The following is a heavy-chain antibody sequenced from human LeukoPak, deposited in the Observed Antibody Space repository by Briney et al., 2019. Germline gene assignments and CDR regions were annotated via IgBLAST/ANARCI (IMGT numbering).Heavy chain of an antibody. CDR2: ISSSGSTI. CDR3: ARDRGEWEFDY. CDR1: GFTFSSYE. D-gene: IGHD1-26*01. V-gene: IGHV3-48*03. J-gene: IGHJ4*02. Sequence: HSGGSLRLSCAASGFTFSSYEMNWVRQAPGKGLEWVSYISSSGSTINYADSVRGRFTISRDNAKNSLYLQMNSLRAEDTAVYYCARDRGEWEFDYWGQGTLVTVSS.